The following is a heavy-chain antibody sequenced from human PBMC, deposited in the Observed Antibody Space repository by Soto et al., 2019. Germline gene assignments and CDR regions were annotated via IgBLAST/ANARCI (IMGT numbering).Heavy chain of an antibody. CDR3: HYDFWSGYSAGMDV. D-gene: IGHD3-3*01. J-gene: IGHJ6*02. Sequence: PGGSLRLSCAASGFTFSSYSMNWVRQAPGKGLEWVSSISSSSSYIYYADSVKGRFTISRDNAKNSLYLQMNSLRAEDTAVYYCHYDFWSGYSAGMDVWGQGTTVTVSS. CDR2: ISSSSSYI. V-gene: IGHV3-21*01. CDR1: GFTFSSYS.